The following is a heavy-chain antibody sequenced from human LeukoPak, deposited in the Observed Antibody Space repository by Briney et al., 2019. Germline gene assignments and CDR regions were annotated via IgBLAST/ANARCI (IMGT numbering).Heavy chain of an antibody. D-gene: IGHD1-14*01. CDR1: GGSFSGYY. V-gene: IGHV4-34*01. CDR2: ISHSGST. J-gene: IGHJ6*03. CDR3: ARSIKLSTYYYYYMDV. Sequence: PSETLSLTCAVYGGSFSGYYWSWIRQPPGKGLEWIGEISHSGSTNYNPSLKSRVTISVDTSKNQFSLKLSSVTAADTAVYYCARSIKLSTYYYYYMDVWGKGTTVTVSS.